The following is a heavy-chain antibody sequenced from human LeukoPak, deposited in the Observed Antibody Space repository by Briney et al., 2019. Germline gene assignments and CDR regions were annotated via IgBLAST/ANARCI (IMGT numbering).Heavy chain of an antibody. CDR1: AYTFTGYF. CDR2: INPNSGDT. D-gene: IGHD6-13*01. CDR3: ASSMQQLRHFQH. V-gene: IGHV1-2*02. J-gene: IGHJ1*01. Sequence: GASVKVSCKASAYTFTGYFMHWLRQAPGQGLDSMGWINPNSGDTNYAPDFQGRVTMTRDPSISITYMELSRLRSDDTAVYYCASSMQQLRHFQHWGQGTLVTVSS.